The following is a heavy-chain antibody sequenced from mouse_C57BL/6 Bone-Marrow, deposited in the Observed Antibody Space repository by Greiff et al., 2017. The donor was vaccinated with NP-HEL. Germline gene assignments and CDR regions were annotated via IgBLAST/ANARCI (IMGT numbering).Heavy chain of an antibody. J-gene: IGHJ2*01. CDR3: ARLGYYGSSIFDY. CDR2: ISNGGGST. CDR1: GFTFSDYY. Sequence: EVQVVESGGGLVQPGGSLKLSCAASGFTFSDYYMYWVRQTPEKRLEWVAYISNGGGSTYYPDTVKGRFTISRDNAKNTLYLQMSRLKSEDTAMYYCARLGYYGSSIFDYWGQGTTLTVSS. D-gene: IGHD1-1*01. V-gene: IGHV5-12*01.